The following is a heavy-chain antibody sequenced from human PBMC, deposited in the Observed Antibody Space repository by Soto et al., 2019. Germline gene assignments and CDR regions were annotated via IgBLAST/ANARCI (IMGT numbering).Heavy chain of an antibody. CDR2: IYYSGST. D-gene: IGHD2-21*02. CDR1: GGSISNYY. CDR3: PSAVFPATAPFHY. Sequence: QVQLQESGPRLVKPSETLSLTCIVSGGSISNYYWSWIRQPPGKGLEWIGYIYYSGSTNYNPSLPTRVTISVDTPTTQFSLKLTSVTAAATAVYYCPSAVFPATAPFHYWGQGTLVTVSS. V-gene: IGHV4-59*01. J-gene: IGHJ4*02.